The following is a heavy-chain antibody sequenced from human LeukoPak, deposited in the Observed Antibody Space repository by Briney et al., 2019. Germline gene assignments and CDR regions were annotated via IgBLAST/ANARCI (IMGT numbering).Heavy chain of an antibody. V-gene: IGHV3-7*01. CDR3: VRDEGPGSSSYYYYMDV. CDR1: GFTFSSYW. D-gene: IGHD6-6*01. Sequence: GGSLRLSCAASGFTFSSYWMSWVRQAPGKGLEWVANIKQDGSEKYYVDSVKGRFTISRDNAKNSLYLQMNSLRAQDTAVYYCVRDEGPGSSSYYYYMDVWGKGTTVTVSS. CDR2: IKQDGSEK. J-gene: IGHJ6*03.